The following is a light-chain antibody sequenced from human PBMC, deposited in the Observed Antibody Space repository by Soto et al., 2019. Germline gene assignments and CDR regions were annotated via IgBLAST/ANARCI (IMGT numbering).Light chain of an antibody. Sequence: EIVLTQSPATLSLSPGERAPLSCRASQSLDNYLAWYQHKPGQPPRLLIYDASTRATDIPARFSGSGSGTDFTLTISSLEPEDFAVYYCQQRGHWPSFGGGTKVEIK. CDR3: QQRGHWPS. CDR1: QSLDNY. V-gene: IGKV3-11*01. CDR2: DAS. J-gene: IGKJ4*01.